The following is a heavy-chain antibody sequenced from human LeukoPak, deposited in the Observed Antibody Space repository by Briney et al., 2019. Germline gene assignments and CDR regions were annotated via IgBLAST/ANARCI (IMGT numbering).Heavy chain of an antibody. CDR2: ISGSGGST. V-gene: IGHV3-23*01. D-gene: IGHD6-19*01. J-gene: IGHJ4*02. CDR1: GFTFSSYA. CDR3: AKGGGIAVAGTNMYFDY. Sequence: GGSLRLSCAASGFTFSSYAMSWVRQAPGKGLEWVSAISGSGGSTYYADSVKGRFTISRDNSKNTLYLQMNSLRAEDTAVYYCAKGGGIAVAGTNMYFDYWGQGTLVTVSS.